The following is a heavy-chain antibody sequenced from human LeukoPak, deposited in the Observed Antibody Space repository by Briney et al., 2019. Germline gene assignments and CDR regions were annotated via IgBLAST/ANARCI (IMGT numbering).Heavy chain of an antibody. D-gene: IGHD3-22*01. V-gene: IGHV4-34*01. CDR1: GGSFSGYY. CDR3: ARGLRSGSGYYN. CDR2: INHSGST. J-gene: IGHJ4*02. Sequence: SETLSLTCAVYGGSFSGYYWSWIRQPPGKGLEWIGEINHSGSTNYNPSLKSRVTISVDTSKNQFSLKLSSVTAADTAVYYCARGLRSGSGYYNWGQGTLVAVSS.